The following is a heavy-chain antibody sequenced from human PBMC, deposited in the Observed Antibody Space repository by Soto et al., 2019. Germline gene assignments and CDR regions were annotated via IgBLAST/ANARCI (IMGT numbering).Heavy chain of an antibody. J-gene: IGHJ6*03. CDR3: TTVTRYYYYYMDV. V-gene: IGHV3-15*01. CDR1: GFTFSNAW. CDR2: IKSKTDGGTT. Sequence: GGSLRLSCAASGFTFSNAWMSWVRQAPGKGLEWVGHIKSKTDGGTTDYAAPVKGRFTISRDDSKNTLYLQMNSLKTEDTAVYYCTTVTRYYYYYMDVWGKGTTVTVSS.